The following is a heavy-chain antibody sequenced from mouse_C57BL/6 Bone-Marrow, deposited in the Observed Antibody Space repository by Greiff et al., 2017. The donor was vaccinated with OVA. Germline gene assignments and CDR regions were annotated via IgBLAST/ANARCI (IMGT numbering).Heavy chain of an antibody. V-gene: IGHV10-1*01. CDR2: IRSKSNNYAT. Sequence: EVKVVESGGGLVQPKGSLKLSCAASGFSFNTYAMNWVRQAPGKGLEWVARIRSKSNNYATYYADSVKDRFTISRDDSESMLYLQMNNLKTEDTAMYYCVSNYGSSLVVWGTGTTVTVSS. J-gene: IGHJ1*03. D-gene: IGHD1-1*01. CDR3: VSNYGSSLVV. CDR1: GFSFNTYA.